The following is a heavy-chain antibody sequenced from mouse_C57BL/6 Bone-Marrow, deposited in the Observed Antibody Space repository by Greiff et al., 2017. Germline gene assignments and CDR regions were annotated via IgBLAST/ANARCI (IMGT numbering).Heavy chain of an antibody. D-gene: IGHD1-1*01. J-gene: IGHJ3*01. CDR1: GYTFTDYY. V-gene: IGHV1-19*01. CDR2: INPYNGGT. Sequence: VQLQQSGPVLVKPGASVKMSCKASGYTFTDYYMHWVKQSHGQSLEWIGVINPYNGGTSYNQKFKGKATLTVDKSSSTAYMELSSLTSEDSAVYYCARRGYGSRDPLAYGGQGTLVTVSA. CDR3: ARRGYGSRDPLAY.